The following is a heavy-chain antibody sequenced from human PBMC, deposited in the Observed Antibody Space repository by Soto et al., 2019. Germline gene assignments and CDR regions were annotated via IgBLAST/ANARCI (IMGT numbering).Heavy chain of an antibody. Sequence: GGSLRLSCAASGFTFSSYAMSWVRQAPGKGLEWVSAISGSGGSTYYADSVKGRFTISRDNSKNTLYLQMNSLRAEDTAVYYCARYSGSYPAYYYYGMDVWGQGTTVTVSS. V-gene: IGHV3-23*01. J-gene: IGHJ6*02. D-gene: IGHD1-26*01. CDR3: ARYSGSYPAYYYYGMDV. CDR1: GFTFSSYA. CDR2: ISGSGGST.